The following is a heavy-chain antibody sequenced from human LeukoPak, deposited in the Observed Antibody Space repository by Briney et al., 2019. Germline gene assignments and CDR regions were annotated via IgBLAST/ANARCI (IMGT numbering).Heavy chain of an antibody. CDR1: GGSISSYY. V-gene: IGHV4-39*01. CDR2: IYYSGST. J-gene: IGHJ4*02. Sequence: SETLSLTCTVSGGSISSYYWGWIRQPPGKGLEWIGSIYYSGSTYYNPSLKSRVTISVDTSKNQFSLKLSSVTAADTAVYYCASSSSWYRFDYWGQGTLVTVSS. D-gene: IGHD6-13*01. CDR3: ASSSSWYRFDY.